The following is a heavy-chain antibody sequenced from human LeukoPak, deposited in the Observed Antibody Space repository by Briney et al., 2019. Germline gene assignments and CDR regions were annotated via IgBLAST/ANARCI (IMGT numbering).Heavy chain of an antibody. CDR1: GFTFSSYE. J-gene: IGHJ6*03. D-gene: IGHD2-2*01. Sequence: GGSLRLSCAASGFTFSSYEMNWVRQAPGKGLEWVSYISSSGSTIYYADSVKGRFTISRDNAKNSLYLQMNSLRAEDTALYYCAKDKGECSSTSCPYYYYYMDVWGKGTTVTISS. CDR3: AKDKGECSSTSCPYYYYYMDV. V-gene: IGHV3-48*03. CDR2: ISSSGSTI.